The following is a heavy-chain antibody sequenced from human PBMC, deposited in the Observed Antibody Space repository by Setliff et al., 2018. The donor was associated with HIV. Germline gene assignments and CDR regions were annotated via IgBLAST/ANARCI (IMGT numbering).Heavy chain of an antibody. J-gene: IGHJ4*02. V-gene: IGHV3-30*07. CDR2: ISHDGNNK. CDR3: VRDQNTPSRCRSKTCINPGDY. D-gene: IGHD2-2*01. Sequence: PGGSLRLSCAASGFTFSSYSFHWVRQAPGKGLEWVTVISHDGNNKFYADSVKGRFTISRDNSKNTLYLQMDSLRAEDTAVYYCVRDQNTPSRCRSKTCINPGDYWGLGTLVTVSS. CDR1: GFTFSSYS.